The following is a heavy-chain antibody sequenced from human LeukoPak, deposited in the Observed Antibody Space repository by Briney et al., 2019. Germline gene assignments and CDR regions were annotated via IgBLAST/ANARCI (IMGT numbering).Heavy chain of an antibody. CDR1: GFTFSSFW. D-gene: IGHD3-10*01. V-gene: IGHV3-7*04. Sequence: PGGSLRLSCAASGFTFSSFWMNWVRQAPGKGLEWVANIKQDGSEKYYVDSVKGRFTISRDNAKNSLYLQMNSLRVEDTAVYYCARDGDRSRGDTFDIWGQGTMVTVSS. CDR2: IKQDGSEK. J-gene: IGHJ3*02. CDR3: ARDGDRSRGDTFDI.